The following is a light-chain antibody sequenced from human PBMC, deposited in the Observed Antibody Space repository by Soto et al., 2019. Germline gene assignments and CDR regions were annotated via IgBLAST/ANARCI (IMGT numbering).Light chain of an antibody. V-gene: IGLV1-44*01. J-gene: IGLJ2*01. CDR1: STNIGSNT. CDR2: SNN. CDR3: VAWDDSLNGYVV. Sequence: QSVLTQPPSTSGTTVQRVTISCSGRSTNIGSNTVNWYKQLPGTAPKLVIYSNNQRPSGVPDRFSGSKSGTSASLTISGLQSEDEADYYCVAWDDSLNGYVVFGGGTKVTVL.